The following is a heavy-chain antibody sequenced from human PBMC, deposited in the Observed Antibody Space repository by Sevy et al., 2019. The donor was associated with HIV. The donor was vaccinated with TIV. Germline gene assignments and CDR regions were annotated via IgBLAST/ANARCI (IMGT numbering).Heavy chain of an antibody. V-gene: IGHV3-48*02. J-gene: IGHJ3*02. CDR3: ARADYGDRPDAFDI. CDR2: ISSSSSTI. CDR1: EFTFSSYS. Sequence: GGSLRLSCAASEFTFSSYSMNWVRQAPGKGLEWVSYISSSSSTIYYADSVKGRFTISRDNAKNSLYLQMNSLRDEDTAVYYCARADYGDRPDAFDIWGQGTMVTVSS. D-gene: IGHD4-17*01.